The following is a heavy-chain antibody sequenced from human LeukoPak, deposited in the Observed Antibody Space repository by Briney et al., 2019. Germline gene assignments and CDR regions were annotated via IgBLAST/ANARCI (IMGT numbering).Heavy chain of an antibody. CDR1: GCTFTGYY. J-gene: IGHJ6*03. CDR2: INPNSGGT. CDR3: ARHYSGSYYYYYYMDV. D-gene: IGHD1-26*01. Sequence: ASVKVSCKASGCTFTGYYMHWVRQAPGQGLEWMGWINPNSGGTNYAQKFQGRVTMTRNTSISTAYMELSSLRSEDTAVYYCARHYSGSYYYYYYMDVWGKGTTVTISS. V-gene: IGHV1-2*02.